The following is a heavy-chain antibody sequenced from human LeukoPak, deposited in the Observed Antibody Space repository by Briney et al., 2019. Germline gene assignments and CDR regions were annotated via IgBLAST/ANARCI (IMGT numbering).Heavy chain of an antibody. J-gene: IGHJ4*02. V-gene: IGHV3-23*01. CDR1: GFTFSSYA. CDR2: ISGSGGST. Sequence: PGGSLRLSCAASGFTFSSYAMSWARQAPGKGLEWVSAISGSGGSTYYADSVKGRFTISRDNSKNTLYLQMNSLRAEDTAVYYCAKPKTYYYDSSGYYYFDYWGQGTLVTVSS. CDR3: AKPKTYYYDSSGYYYFDY. D-gene: IGHD3-22*01.